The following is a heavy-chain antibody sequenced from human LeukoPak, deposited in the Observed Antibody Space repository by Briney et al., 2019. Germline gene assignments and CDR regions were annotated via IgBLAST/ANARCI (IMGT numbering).Heavy chain of an antibody. V-gene: IGHV4-59*01. CDR3: ARGIRIDLWSGYFDY. D-gene: IGHD3-3*01. Sequence: SETLSLTCTVSGGSISSYYWSWIRQPPGKGLEWIGYIYYSGSTNYNPSLKSRVTISVDTSKNQFSLKLSSVTAADTAVYYCARGIRIDLWSGYFDYWGQGTLVTVSS. J-gene: IGHJ4*02. CDR2: IYYSGST. CDR1: GGSISSYY.